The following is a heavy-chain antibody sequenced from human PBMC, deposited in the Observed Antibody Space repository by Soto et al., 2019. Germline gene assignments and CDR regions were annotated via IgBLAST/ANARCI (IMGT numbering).Heavy chain of an antibody. D-gene: IGHD3-10*01. V-gene: IGHV3-21*01. CDR1: GFTFSTYS. CDR2: ISSSSDYI. Sequence: ESGGGLVKPGGSLRLSCAASGFTFSTYSMNWVRQAPGKGLEWVSFISSSSDYIYYADSVKGRFTISRDNAKKSLFLQVNSLRPEDTALYYCARGGNYFDYWGQGSLVTVSS. J-gene: IGHJ4*02. CDR3: ARGGNYFDY.